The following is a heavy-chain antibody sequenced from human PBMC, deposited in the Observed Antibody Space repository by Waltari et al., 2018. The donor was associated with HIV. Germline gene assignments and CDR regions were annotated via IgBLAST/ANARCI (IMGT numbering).Heavy chain of an antibody. V-gene: IGHV3-53*01. Sequence: EVQLVESGGNLTRPGGSLRLSCVGPGFIVVHNYMSWVRPAPGKGPEWVSVLYSNGNTLYGGSVKGRFTIFRDNSKNTLYLQMNTLRVDDTAVYYCARMQRFYGSEQSRYFYFGMDVWGQGTTVTVSS. J-gene: IGHJ6*02. CDR3: ARMQRFYGSEQSRYFYFGMDV. CDR2: LYSNGNT. D-gene: IGHD3-16*02. CDR1: GFIVVHNY.